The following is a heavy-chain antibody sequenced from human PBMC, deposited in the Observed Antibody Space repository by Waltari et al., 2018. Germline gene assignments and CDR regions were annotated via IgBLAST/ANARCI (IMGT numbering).Heavy chain of an antibody. J-gene: IGHJ6*03. CDR3: AKDAAAAPAYYYMDV. V-gene: IGHV3-30*18. CDR1: GSIFRNSA. CDR2: ISLDGFNK. Sequence: QVQLVESGGGVVQPGRSLRLSCAAAGSIFRNSAMHWVRQAPGKGLEWVAVISLDGFNKHYADSVKGRFTISRDNSKNTLFLQTNSLRDEDTATYYCAKDAAAAPAYYYMDVWGKGTTVTISS. D-gene: IGHD6-13*01.